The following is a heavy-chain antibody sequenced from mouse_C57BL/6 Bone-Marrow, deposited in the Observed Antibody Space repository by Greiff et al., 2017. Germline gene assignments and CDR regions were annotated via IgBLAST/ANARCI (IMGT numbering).Heavy chain of an antibody. CDR1: GYNIKDDY. D-gene: IGHD2-14*01. Sequence: VQLKESGAELVRPGASVKLSCTASGYNIKDDYMNWVKQRPEQGLEWIGWIDPENGDTEYDAKFQGKATITADTSSNTAYLQLSSLTSDDTAVYSCTTGYDSSPYAIDYWGQGTSVTVSS. CDR2: IDPENGDT. J-gene: IGHJ4*01. CDR3: TTGYDSSPYAIDY. V-gene: IGHV14-4*01.